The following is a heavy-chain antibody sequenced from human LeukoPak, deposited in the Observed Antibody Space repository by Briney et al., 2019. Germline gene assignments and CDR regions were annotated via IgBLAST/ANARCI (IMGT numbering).Heavy chain of an antibody. CDR1: GGSISSYY. D-gene: IGHD5-12*01. Sequence: SETLSLTCTVSGGSISSYYWSWIRQPPGKGREWIGYIYYSGSTNYNPSLKRRVTISVDTSKSQFSLKLSSVTAADTAVYYCARLGGYGYFDYWGQGTLVTVSS. CDR3: ARLGGYGYFDY. CDR2: IYYSGST. J-gene: IGHJ4*02. V-gene: IGHV4-59*01.